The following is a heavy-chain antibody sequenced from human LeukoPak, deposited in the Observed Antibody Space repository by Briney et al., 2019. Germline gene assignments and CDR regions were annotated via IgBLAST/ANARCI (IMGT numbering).Heavy chain of an antibody. J-gene: IGHJ6*02. CDR3: ARQEKSCSGGSCYSDV. V-gene: IGHV5-51*01. D-gene: IGHD2-15*01. CDR1: GYTFSRYW. CDR2: IYPGDSDA. Sequence: KHGESLKISCQGSGYTFSRYWIGWARQMPGKGLEWMGIIYPGDSDARYSPSFEGQVTISVDKSISTPYLQWSRLKASDTAMYYCARQEKSCSGGSCYSDVWGQGTRVTVSS.